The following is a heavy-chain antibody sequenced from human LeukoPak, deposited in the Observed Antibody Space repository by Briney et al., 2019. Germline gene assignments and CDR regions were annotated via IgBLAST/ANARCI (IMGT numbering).Heavy chain of an antibody. CDR1: GFTFSSYA. V-gene: IGHV3-23*01. CDR3: ARVSYYDSSGYHTDAFDI. CDR2: ISGSGGST. D-gene: IGHD3-22*01. J-gene: IGHJ3*02. Sequence: GGSLRLSCAASGFTFSSYAMSWVRQAPGKGLEWVSAISGSGGSTYYADSVKGRFTISRDNAKNSLYLQMNSLRAEDTAVYYCARVSYYDSSGYHTDAFDIWGQGTMVTVSS.